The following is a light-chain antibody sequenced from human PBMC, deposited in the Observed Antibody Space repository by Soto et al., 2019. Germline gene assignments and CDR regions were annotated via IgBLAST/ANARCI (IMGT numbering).Light chain of an antibody. CDR2: AAS. CDR1: QGISNY. CDR3: QNYNSAPST. J-gene: IGKJ3*01. V-gene: IGKV1-27*01. Sequence: DIQMTQSPSSLSASVGDRVTITCRTSQGISNYLAWYQQKPGKGPKLLIYAASTLHSGVPSRISSSGSGTDFTLTITRLKPEDVATYYCQNYNSAPSTFGPGTKVDIK.